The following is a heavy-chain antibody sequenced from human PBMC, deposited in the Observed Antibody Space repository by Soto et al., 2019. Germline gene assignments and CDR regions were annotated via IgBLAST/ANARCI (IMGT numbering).Heavy chain of an antibody. Sequence: QVQLQESGPGLVQPSQTLSLTCTVSGGSISSGGYYWSWIRQHPGTVMEWIGHISYSGSTYYNTSLKSRVIISVDTSRNQFSLVVNSVTAADTAVYYCARGVHHWGQGTLVTVSS. CDR1: GGSISSGGYY. V-gene: IGHV4-31*03. J-gene: IGHJ4*01. CDR3: ARGVHH. CDR2: ISYSGST.